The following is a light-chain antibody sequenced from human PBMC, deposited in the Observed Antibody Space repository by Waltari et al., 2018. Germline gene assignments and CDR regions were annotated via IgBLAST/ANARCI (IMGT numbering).Light chain of an antibody. CDR2: SNN. Sequence: QSVLTQPPSASGTPGQSVTIPWSGSSSNIGSNTVTWYQQLPGTAPKLLIYSNNPRPSGVPDRFAGSMSGTSASLAISGLQSEDEADYYCAAWDDSLNGYVFGTGTKVTVL. CDR3: AAWDDSLNGYV. J-gene: IGLJ1*01. V-gene: IGLV1-44*01. CDR1: SSNIGSNT.